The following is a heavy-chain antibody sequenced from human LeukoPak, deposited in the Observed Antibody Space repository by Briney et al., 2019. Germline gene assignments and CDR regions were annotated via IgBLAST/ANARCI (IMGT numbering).Heavy chain of an antibody. CDR1: GFTFSSYS. D-gene: IGHD5-12*01. CDR2: ISSNRNYI. Sequence: GGSLRLSCAGAGFTFSSYSMNWVRQAPGKGLEWVSSISSNRNYIYYVESVKGRFTISRDNAKNSLYLQMNSLRAEDTAVYYCAREVHGGGYDLWGGQGTLVTVSS. V-gene: IGHV3-21*01. J-gene: IGHJ4*02. CDR3: AREVHGGGYDLW.